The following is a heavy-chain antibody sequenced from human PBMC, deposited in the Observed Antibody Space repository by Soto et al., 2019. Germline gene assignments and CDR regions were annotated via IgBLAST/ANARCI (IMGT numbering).Heavy chain of an antibody. D-gene: IGHD3-22*01. CDR1: GGTFSSYT. Sequence: QVQLVQSGAEVKKPGSSVKVSCKASGGTFSSYTISWVRQAPGQGLEWMGRIIPILGIANYAQKFQGRVTSPADKSTSAAYMELSSRRSDDTAVYYCARDERGITKIVVEDDAFDIWRQETMVTVSS. CDR3: ARDERGITKIVVEDDAFDI. J-gene: IGHJ3*02. CDR2: IIPILGIA. V-gene: IGHV1-69*02.